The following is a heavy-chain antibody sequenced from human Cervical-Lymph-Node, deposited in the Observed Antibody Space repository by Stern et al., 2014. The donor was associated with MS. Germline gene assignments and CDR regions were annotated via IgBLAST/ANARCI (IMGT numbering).Heavy chain of an antibody. CDR3: ARDDPNGGFYFRYFDL. D-gene: IGHD3-22*01. V-gene: IGHV4-4*02. CDR1: GGSISSTSNW. Sequence: QVQLQESGPGLVKPSGTLSLTCEVFGGSISSTSNWWSWVRQPPGKGLEWIGEIYQSVSSNYNPSLESRVTISVDKSKNQFSLKLISVTAADTAMYYCARDDPNGGFYFRYFDLWGRGTLVTVSS. J-gene: IGHJ2*01. CDR2: IYQSVSS.